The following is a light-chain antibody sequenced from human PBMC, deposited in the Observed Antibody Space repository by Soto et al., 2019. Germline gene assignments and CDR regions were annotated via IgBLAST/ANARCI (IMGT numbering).Light chain of an antibody. J-gene: IGKJ5*01. CDR3: KQARSFPIT. CDR1: QDISYW. V-gene: IGKV1-12*01. Sequence: DIHMTQSPSFVSASVGDRVTVTCRASQDISYWLAWYQQKPGKAPNLLIYTSSTLGSGVPSRFSGSGSGTDFTLTISSLQPEDFGTYYCKQARSFPITFGQGTRLEIK. CDR2: TSS.